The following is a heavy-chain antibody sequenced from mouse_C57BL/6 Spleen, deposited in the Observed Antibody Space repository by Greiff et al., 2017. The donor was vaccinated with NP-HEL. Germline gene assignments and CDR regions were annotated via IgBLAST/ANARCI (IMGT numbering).Heavy chain of an antibody. CDR2: IYPGSGST. CDR3: AREGRGDLWFAD. V-gene: IGHV1-55*01. CDR1: GYTFTSYW. D-gene: IGHD3-3*01. Sequence: VQLQQPGAELVKPGASVKMSCKASGYTFTSYWITWVKQRPGQGLEWIGDIYPGSGSTNYNEKFKSKATLTVDTSSSTAYMQLSSLTAEDSAVYYCAREGRGDLWFADWGLGTLVTVSA. J-gene: IGHJ3*01.